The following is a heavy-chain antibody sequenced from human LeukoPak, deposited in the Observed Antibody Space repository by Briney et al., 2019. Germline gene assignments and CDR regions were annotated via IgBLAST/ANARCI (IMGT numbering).Heavy chain of an antibody. CDR2: INSDGGST. Sequence: GGSLRLSCAASGFTFSSYWMHWVRQAPGKGLVWVSRINSDGGSTSYADSVKGRFTISRDNAKNTLYLQMNSLRAEDTAVYYCARDLSYYDSSGYFGYWGQGTLVTVSS. CDR1: GFTFSSYW. CDR3: ARDLSYYDSSGYFGY. D-gene: IGHD3-22*01. V-gene: IGHV3-74*01. J-gene: IGHJ4*02.